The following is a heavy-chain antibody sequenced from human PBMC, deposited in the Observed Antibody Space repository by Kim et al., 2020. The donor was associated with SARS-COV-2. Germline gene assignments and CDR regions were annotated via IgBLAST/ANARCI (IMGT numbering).Heavy chain of an antibody. D-gene: IGHD2-2*01. V-gene: IGHV1-3*04. CDR2: INTGSGNT. CDR1: GYTFTNYA. CDR3: ARDHRSCSISTCYGEAID. Sequence: ASVKVSCKSSGYTFTNYAIHWVRQAPGQRLEWMGWINTGSGNTKYSQIFQGRVAITRDTSANTAYMELSSLRSDDTAVYYCARDHRSCSISTCYGEAID. J-gene: IGHJ4*01.